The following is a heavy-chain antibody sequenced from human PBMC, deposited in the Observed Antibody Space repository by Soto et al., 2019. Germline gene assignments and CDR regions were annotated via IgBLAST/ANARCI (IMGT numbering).Heavy chain of an antibody. CDR1: GGSISSYY. D-gene: IGHD2-21*02. CDR2: IYTSGST. Sequence: QVQLQESGPGLVKPSETLSLTCTVSGGSISSYYWSWIRQPAGKGLEWTGRIYTSGSTNYNPSLKSRVNMSVDTSKNQFSLKLSSVTAADTAVYYGATRRPPYCGGDCCSHWGQGTLVTVSS. V-gene: IGHV4-4*07. J-gene: IGHJ4*02. CDR3: ATRRPPYCGGDCCSH.